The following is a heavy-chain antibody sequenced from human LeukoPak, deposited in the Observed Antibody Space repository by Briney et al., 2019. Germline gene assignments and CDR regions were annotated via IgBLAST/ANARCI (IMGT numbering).Heavy chain of an antibody. V-gene: IGHV3-23*01. CDR3: AKDRAYPNDVFDI. Sequence: GGSLRLSCAASGFTFSNYDMSWVRQAPGKGLEWVSALSSGGTTWYADSVKGRFTISRDTSTSTLFLQMNSLRADDTALYYCAKDRAYPNDVFDIWGQGTMVTVS. D-gene: IGHD2-21*01. J-gene: IGHJ3*02. CDR1: GFTFSNYD. CDR2: LSSGGTT.